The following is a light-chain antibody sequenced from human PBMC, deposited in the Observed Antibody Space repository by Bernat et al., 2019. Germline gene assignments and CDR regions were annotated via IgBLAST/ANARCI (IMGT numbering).Light chain of an antibody. CDR3: VSYTTSSTCV. Sequence: QSALTQPASVSGSPGQSITISCTGTSSDVGAYNYVSWFQQHPDKAPKLMLYDVTHRPSGVSYRFSGSKSGNTASLTISGLQAEDEADYYCVSYTTSSTCVFGTGTKVA. V-gene: IGLV2-14*03. J-gene: IGLJ1*01. CDR2: DVT. CDR1: SSDVGAYNY.